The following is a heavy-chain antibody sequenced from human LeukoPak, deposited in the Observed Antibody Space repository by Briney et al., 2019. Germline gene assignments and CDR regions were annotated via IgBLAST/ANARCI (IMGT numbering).Heavy chain of an antibody. Sequence: SETLSLTCAVYGGSFSGYYWSWIRQPPGKGLEWIGEINHSGSTNYNPSLKSRVTISVDTSKNQFSLKLSSVTAADTAVYYCARGYVLRYFDWLLSEECYFDHWGQGTLVTVSS. CDR1: GGSFSGYY. J-gene: IGHJ4*02. CDR2: INHSGST. CDR3: ARGYVLRYFDWLLSEECYFDH. V-gene: IGHV4-34*01. D-gene: IGHD3-9*01.